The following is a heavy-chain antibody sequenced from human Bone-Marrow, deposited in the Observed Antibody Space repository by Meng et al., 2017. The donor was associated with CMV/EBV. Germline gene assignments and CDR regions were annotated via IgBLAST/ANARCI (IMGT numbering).Heavy chain of an antibody. CDR2: IIPIFGTA. CDR3: ARENCSSTSCYYGMDV. CDR1: RYTFTGYY. Sequence: SVKVSCKASRYTFTGYYIHWVRQAPGQGLEWMGGIIPIFGTANYAQKFQGRVTITTDESTSTAYMELSSLRSEDTAVYYCARENCSSTSCYYGMDVWGQGTTVTVSS. D-gene: IGHD2-2*01. V-gene: IGHV1-69*05. J-gene: IGHJ6*02.